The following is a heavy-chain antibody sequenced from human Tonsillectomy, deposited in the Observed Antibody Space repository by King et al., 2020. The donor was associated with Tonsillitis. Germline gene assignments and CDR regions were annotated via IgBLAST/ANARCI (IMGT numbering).Heavy chain of an antibody. Sequence: VQLVESGTEVKKPGASVKVSCKSSGYRFTGYFMHWVRQAPGQGLEWMGWINPNTGGTNYAQKFQGRVAMTRDTSVSTAYMELSRLRSDDTAVYYCATESMMGFYFDFWGPGTLVAVSS. CDR1: GYRFTGYF. CDR2: INPNTGGT. V-gene: IGHV1-2*02. J-gene: IGHJ4*02. D-gene: IGHD3-16*01. CDR3: ATESMMGFYFDF.